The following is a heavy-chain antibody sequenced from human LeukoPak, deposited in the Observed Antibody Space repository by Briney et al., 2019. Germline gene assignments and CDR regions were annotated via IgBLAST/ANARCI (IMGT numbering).Heavy chain of an antibody. CDR1: GFTVSSNY. V-gene: IGHV3-53*01. J-gene: IGHJ4*02. Sequence: PGGSLRLSCAASGFTVSSNYMSWVRQAPGKGLEWVSVMYSGGSTYYADSVKGRFTISRDNSKNTLYLQMNSLRAEDTAVYYCARDGRGITAAGSPLVFDYWGQGTLVTVSS. CDR2: MYSGGST. D-gene: IGHD6-13*01. CDR3: ARDGRGITAAGSPLVFDY.